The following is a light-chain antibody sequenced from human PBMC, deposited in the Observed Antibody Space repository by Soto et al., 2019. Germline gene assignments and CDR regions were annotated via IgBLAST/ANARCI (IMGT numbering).Light chain of an antibody. V-gene: IGKV3-15*01. Sequence: EIVMTQSPASLSVSPGEGATLSCRASQTVASNLAWYQQKPGQAPRLLIHGASTRATGVPARFSGSGSGTDFTLTISSLQSEDFAAYDCQQYHNWPPQYTFGQGTQLQIK. J-gene: IGKJ2*01. CDR3: QQYHNWPPQYT. CDR1: QTVASN. CDR2: GAS.